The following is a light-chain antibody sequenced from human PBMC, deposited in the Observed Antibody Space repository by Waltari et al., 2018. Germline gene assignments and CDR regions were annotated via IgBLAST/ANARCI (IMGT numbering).Light chain of an antibody. Sequence: ITCLTSQSVNRFLNWYQHRPGKVPKLLIFAAVMLHSGAPSRCCSSASATEYTLTISSLQPEDFATYYCQRTYSLPTFGQGTIVDI. CDR2: AAV. V-gene: IGKV1-39*01. CDR1: QSVNRF. CDR3: QRTYSLPT. J-gene: IGKJ2*01.